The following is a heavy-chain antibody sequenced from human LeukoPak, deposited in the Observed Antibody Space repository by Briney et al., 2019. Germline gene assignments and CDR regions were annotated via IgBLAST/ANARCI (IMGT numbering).Heavy chain of an antibody. D-gene: IGHD2-2*01. CDR2: IYYSGST. V-gene: IGHV4-30-4*08. CDR1: GGSISSGDYY. CDR3: ARVRSQLLSVWFDP. Sequence: SETLSLTCTVSGGSISSGDYYWSWIRQPPGKGLEWIGYIYYSGSTYYNPSLKSRVTISVDTSKNRFSLKLSSVTAADTAVYYCARVRSQLLSVWFDPWGQGTLVTVSS. J-gene: IGHJ5*02.